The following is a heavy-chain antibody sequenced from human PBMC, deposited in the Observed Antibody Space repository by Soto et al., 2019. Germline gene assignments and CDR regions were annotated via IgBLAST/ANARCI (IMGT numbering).Heavy chain of an antibody. CDR1: GFTVSSYS. CDR3: ARDPSYYGSGSYYYFNY. D-gene: IGHD3-10*01. J-gene: IGHJ4*02. CDR2: IRSTSDYI. Sequence: LGVSLSISCAVFGFTVSSYSMNWVREAPGNGLECLSSIRSTSDYISYADAVKGRSTICRDKAKIFLYLQMSSLRAEDTAVYYCARDPSYYGSGSYYYFNYWGQGALVTVSS. V-gene: IGHV3-21*01.